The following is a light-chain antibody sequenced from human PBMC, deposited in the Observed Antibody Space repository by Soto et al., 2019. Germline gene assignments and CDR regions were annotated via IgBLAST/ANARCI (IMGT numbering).Light chain of an antibody. CDR3: QQLNNYPPLT. CDR2: DAS. CDR1: QTVRNNY. V-gene: IGKV3D-20*02. J-gene: IGKJ4*01. Sequence: EFVLTQSPGTLSLSPGERATLSCRASQTVRNNYLAWYQQKPGQAPRLLIYDASSRATGIPDRFSGGGSGTDFTLTISSLQPGDFATYYCQQLNNYPPLTFGGGTKVDI.